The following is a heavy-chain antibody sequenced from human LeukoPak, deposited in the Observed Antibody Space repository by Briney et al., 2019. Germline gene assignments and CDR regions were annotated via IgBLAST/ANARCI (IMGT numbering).Heavy chain of an antibody. J-gene: IGHJ4*02. CDR1: GFTFSNYA. D-gene: IGHD6-13*01. Sequence: PGGSLRLSYAASGFTFSNYAMSWVRQAPGKGLEWVSAISGSGGSTYYADSVKGRFTISRDNSKNTLYLQMNSLRAEDTAVYYCAKDRLYSSSWGGFDYWGQGTLVTVSS. CDR3: AKDRLYSSSWGGFDY. CDR2: ISGSGGST. V-gene: IGHV3-23*01.